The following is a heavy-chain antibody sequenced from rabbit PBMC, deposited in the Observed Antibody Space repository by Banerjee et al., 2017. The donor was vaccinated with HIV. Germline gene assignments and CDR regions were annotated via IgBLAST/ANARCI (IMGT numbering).Heavy chain of an antibody. J-gene: IGHJ6*01. CDR1: GFDFSVYG. V-gene: IGHV1S47*01. D-gene: IGHD1-1*01. Sequence: QEQLVESGGGLVLPGGSLKLSCKASGFDFSVYGLSWVRQAPGKGLEWIGYIDPIFGRTYYASWVNGRFTISSHNAQNTLYLQLNSLTAADTATYFCVRGASGSGYYSLWGPGTLVTVS. CDR3: VRGASGSGYYSL. CDR2: IDPIFGRT.